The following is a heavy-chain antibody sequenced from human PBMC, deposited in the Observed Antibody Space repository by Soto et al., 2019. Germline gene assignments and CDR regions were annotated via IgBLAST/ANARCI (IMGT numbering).Heavy chain of an antibody. V-gene: IGHV3-21*01. D-gene: IGHD5-12*01. CDR1: GFTFSSYS. J-gene: IGHJ5*02. CDR3: ASHISRDGYNP. CDR2: ISSSSYI. Sequence: PGGSLRLSCAASGFTFSSYSMNWVRQAPGKGLEWVSSISSSSYIYYADSVKGRFTISRDNAKNSLYLQMNSLRAEDTAVYYCASHISRDGYNPWGQGTLVTVSS.